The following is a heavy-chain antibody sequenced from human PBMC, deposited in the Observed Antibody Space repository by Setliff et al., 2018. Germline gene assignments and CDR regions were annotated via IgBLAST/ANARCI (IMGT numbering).Heavy chain of an antibody. CDR3: ARGRMRGSCSGPSCTYDPFDI. CDR2: LFDGGSA. V-gene: IGHV4-38-2*01. Sequence: PSETLSLTCAVSGYSISNGFYWGWIRQSPVKGLEWIGSLFDGGSAYYSPSLKGRASISLDASKNQFALKLTSATAADTAVYYCARGRMRGSCSGPSCTYDPFDIWGQGTPVTVSS. J-gene: IGHJ3*02. CDR1: GYSISNGFY. D-gene: IGHD2-2*01.